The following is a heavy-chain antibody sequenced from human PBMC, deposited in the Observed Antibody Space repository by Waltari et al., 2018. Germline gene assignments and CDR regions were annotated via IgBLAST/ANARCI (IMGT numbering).Heavy chain of an antibody. Sequence: QVQLVQSGAEVKKPGSSVKVSCKASGGTFSSYAISWVRQAPGQGLEWMGRIIPILGTANYAQKFQGRVTITADKSTSTAYMGLSSLRSEDTAVYYCARADGYSSSWYPFDYWGQGTLVTVSS. CDR1: GGTFSSYA. CDR2: IIPILGTA. D-gene: IGHD6-13*01. CDR3: ARADGYSSSWYPFDY. V-gene: IGHV1-69*08. J-gene: IGHJ4*02.